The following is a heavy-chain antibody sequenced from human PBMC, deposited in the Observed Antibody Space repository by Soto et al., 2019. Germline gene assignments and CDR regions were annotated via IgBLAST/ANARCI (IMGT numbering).Heavy chain of an antibody. CDR2: IYDSGST. V-gene: IGHV4-59*11. J-gene: IGHJ5*01. D-gene: IGHD3-22*01. CDR1: GDSLKNHY. Sequence: SETLSLTCSVSGDSLKNHYWAWIRHSPGKGLEWIGNIYDSGSTNYSPALKSRVSMSVDTSKNQFSLTLSAVTAADTAMYYCSTRAYDTNGYYRFDPWGQGTLVKVS. CDR3: STRAYDTNGYYRFDP.